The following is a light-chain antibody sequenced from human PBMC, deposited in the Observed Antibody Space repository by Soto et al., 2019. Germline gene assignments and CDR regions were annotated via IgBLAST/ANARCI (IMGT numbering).Light chain of an antibody. CDR1: QSVSSY. CDR2: DAS. V-gene: IGKV3-11*01. J-gene: IGKJ1*01. CDR3: QQRSNWPPRT. Sequence: IVLTQSPATLSLSPGERTTLSCRASQSVSSYLAWYQQKPGQAPRLLIYDASNRATGIPARFSGSGSGTAFTLTISSLEPEDFAVYYCQQRSNWPPRTFGQGTKVDIK.